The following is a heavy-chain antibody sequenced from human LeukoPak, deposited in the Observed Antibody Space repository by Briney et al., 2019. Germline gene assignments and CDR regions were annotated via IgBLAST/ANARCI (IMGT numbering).Heavy chain of an antibody. D-gene: IGHD3-22*01. Sequence: SGPTLVKPTQTLTLTFTFSGFSLSTRGVGVGWIRQPPGKALEWLALVYWDDDKRYSPSLKRRLTITKDTSKNQVVLTMTNMDPVDTATYFCAHRPHYYNSSGPFDYWGQGTLVTVSS. J-gene: IGHJ4*02. CDR1: GFSLSTRGVG. V-gene: IGHV2-5*02. CDR3: AHRPHYYNSSGPFDY. CDR2: VYWDDDK.